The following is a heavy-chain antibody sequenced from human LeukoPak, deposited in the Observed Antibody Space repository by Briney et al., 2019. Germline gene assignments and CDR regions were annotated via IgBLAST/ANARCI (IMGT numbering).Heavy chain of an antibody. Sequence: SGRSRRLSCAASGFTFSSYAMHCVRQAPGRWLEWVAVISYDGSNQYYADSVKGRFTISIDNSRITLYLQMKSRGAEDTVVYYCAKVYDYYDSSCYLDFWGQGPLVSVSS. D-gene: IGHD3-22*01. J-gene: IGHJ4*02. CDR3: AKVYDYYDSSCYLDF. CDR1: GFTFSSYA. V-gene: IGHV3-30*07. CDR2: ISYDGSNQ.